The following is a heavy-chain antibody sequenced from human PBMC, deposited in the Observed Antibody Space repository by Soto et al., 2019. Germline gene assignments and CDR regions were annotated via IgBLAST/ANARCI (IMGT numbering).Heavy chain of an antibody. CDR3: ARRDSSGYDGFDI. D-gene: IGHD3-22*01. J-gene: IGHJ3*02. Sequence: SVKGRFTISRDNSKNTLYLLMNSLRAEDTAVYYCARRDSSGYDGFDIWGQGTMVTVSS. V-gene: IGHV3-30*07.